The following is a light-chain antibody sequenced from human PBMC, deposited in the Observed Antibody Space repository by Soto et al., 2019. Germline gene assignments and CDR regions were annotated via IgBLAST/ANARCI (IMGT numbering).Light chain of an antibody. Sequence: EIVMTQSPATLSVSPGGSATLSCRASQHVSSNFAWYRQKPGQAPTLLIYRASTRATGIPARLSGSGSGTEFPLTISSLQSEDFAVYYCQQYNNWQYTFGQGTKLEIK. J-gene: IGKJ2*01. CDR2: RAS. V-gene: IGKV3-15*01. CDR1: QHVSSN. CDR3: QQYNNWQYT.